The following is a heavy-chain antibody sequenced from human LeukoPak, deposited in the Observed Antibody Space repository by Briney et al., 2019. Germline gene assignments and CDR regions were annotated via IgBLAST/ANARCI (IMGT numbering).Heavy chain of an antibody. V-gene: IGHV1-69*04. Sequence: SVKVSCKASGGTFSSYAISWVRQAPGQGLEWMGRIIPILGIANYAQKFQGRVTITADKSTSTAYMELSSLRSEDTAVYYCARDPTDYYDSSTNDYWGQGTLVTVSS. D-gene: IGHD3-22*01. CDR1: GGTFSSYA. J-gene: IGHJ4*02. CDR3: ARDPTDYYDSSTNDY. CDR2: IIPILGIA.